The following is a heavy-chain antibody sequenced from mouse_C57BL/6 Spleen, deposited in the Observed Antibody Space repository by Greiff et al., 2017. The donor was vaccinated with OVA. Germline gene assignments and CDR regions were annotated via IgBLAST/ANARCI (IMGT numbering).Heavy chain of an antibody. CDR3: ARVTTVVAPYFDY. J-gene: IGHJ2*01. CDR1: GYTFTDYY. V-gene: IGHV1-26*01. CDR2: INPNNGGT. D-gene: IGHD1-1*01. Sequence: EVQLQQSGPELVKPGASVKISCKASGYTFTDYYMNWVKQSHGKSLEWIGDINPNNGGTSYNQKFKGKATLTVDKSSSTAYMELRSLTSEYSAVYYCARVTTVVAPYFDYWGQGTTLTVSS.